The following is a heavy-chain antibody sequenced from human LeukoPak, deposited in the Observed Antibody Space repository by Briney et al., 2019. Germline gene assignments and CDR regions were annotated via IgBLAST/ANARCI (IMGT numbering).Heavy chain of an antibody. CDR1: GYTFTKYG. V-gene: IGHV1-18*01. Sequence: SVKVSCKASGYTFTKYGITWVRQAPGQGLEWMGWISIYNGNTNYAQKLQGRVTMTTDTSTSTAYMELRSLISDDAAVYYCARGDDYGDYWGLYWGQGTLVTVSS. CDR2: ISIYNGNT. J-gene: IGHJ4*02. CDR3: ARGDDYGDYWGLY. D-gene: IGHD4-17*01.